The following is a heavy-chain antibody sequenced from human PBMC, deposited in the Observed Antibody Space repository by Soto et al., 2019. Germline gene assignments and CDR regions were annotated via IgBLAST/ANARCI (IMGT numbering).Heavy chain of an antibody. CDR3: ARAFYSRKFYAFDS. Sequence: QVQLQESGPGLVKPSQTLSLTSTVSGDSIMRDSYYWNWISQHPGTSLELIGYIYYSGTTAYNPYLKTRLTISPHTCMNGFSLRLSCVPATATPLSYYARAFYSRKFYAFDSWGEGTQDTVSS. V-gene: IGHV4-31*03. CDR2: IYYSGTT. D-gene: IGHD1-26*01. CDR1: GDSIMRDSYY. J-gene: IGHJ4*02.